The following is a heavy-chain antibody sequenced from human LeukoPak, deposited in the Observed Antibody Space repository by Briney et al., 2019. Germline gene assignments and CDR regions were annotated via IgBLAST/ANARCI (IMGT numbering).Heavy chain of an antibody. V-gene: IGHV3-23*01. J-gene: IGHJ4*02. CDR3: AKVKWDTAMVTEYYFDY. CDR2: ISGSGGST. CDR1: GFTFSSYG. Sequence: GGSLRLSCAASGFTFSSYGMSWVRQAPGKGLEWVSAISGSGGSTYYADSVKGRFTISRDNSKNTLYLQMNSLRAEDTAVYYCAKVKWDTAMVTEYYFDYWGQGTLVTVSS. D-gene: IGHD5-18*01.